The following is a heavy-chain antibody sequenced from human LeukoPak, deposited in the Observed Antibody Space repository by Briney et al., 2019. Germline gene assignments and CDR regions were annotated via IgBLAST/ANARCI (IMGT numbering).Heavy chain of an antibody. Sequence: GASVKVSCKASRYTFTGYYMHWVRQAPGQGLEWMGRINPNSGGTNYAQKFQGRVTMTRDTSISTAYMELSRLRSDDTAVYYCARDLSFSYYDSSGPPNYWGQGTLVTVSS. D-gene: IGHD3-22*01. CDR1: RYTFTGYY. V-gene: IGHV1-2*06. CDR3: ARDLSFSYYDSSGPPNY. J-gene: IGHJ4*02. CDR2: INPNSGGT.